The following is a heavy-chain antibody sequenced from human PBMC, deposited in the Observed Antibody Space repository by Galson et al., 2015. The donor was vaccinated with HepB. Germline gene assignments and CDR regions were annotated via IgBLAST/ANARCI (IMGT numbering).Heavy chain of an antibody. D-gene: IGHD3-10*01. CDR1: GYTFTSYD. CDR3: AFASGSPHAFDI. J-gene: IGHJ3*02. V-gene: IGHV1-8*01. CDR2: MNPNSGNT. Sequence: SVKVPCKASGYTFTSYDINWVRQAPGQGLEWMGWMNPNSGNTGYAQNFQGRVTMTRDTSISTAYLELSSLRSDDTAVYYCAFASGSPHAFDIWGQGTMVTVSS.